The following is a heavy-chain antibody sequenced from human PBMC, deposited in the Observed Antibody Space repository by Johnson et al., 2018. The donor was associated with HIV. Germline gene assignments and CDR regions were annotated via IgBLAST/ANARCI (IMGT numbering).Heavy chain of an antibody. D-gene: IGHD2-15*01. CDR1: GFTFDDYG. J-gene: IGHJ3*02. V-gene: IGHV3-20*04. Sequence: VQLVESGGGVVRPGGSLRLSCAASGFTFDDYGMSWVRQAPGKGLEWVSGINWNSGEIDYADSVEGRFTISRDNTKNSLYLQMNSLRAEDTALYYCATPQEGYSAFDIWGQGTMVTVSS. CDR3: ATPQEGYSAFDI. CDR2: INWNSGEI.